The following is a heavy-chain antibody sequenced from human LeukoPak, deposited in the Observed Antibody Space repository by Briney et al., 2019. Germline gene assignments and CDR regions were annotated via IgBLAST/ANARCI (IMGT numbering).Heavy chain of an antibody. J-gene: IGHJ6*02. CDR3: ATESPLYCSGGSCYGDYPYYYYGMDV. CDR1: GYTLTELS. CDR2: FDPEDGET. D-gene: IGHD2-15*01. Sequence: ASVKVSCKVSGYTLTELSMHWVRQAPGKGLEWMGGFDPEDGETIYAQKFQGRVTMTEDTSTDTAYTELSSLRSEDTAVYYCATESPLYCSGGSCYGDYPYYYYGMDVWGQGTTVTVSS. V-gene: IGHV1-24*01.